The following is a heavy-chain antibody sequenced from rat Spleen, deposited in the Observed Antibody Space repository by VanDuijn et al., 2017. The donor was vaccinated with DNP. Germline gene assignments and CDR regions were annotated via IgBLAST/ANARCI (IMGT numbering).Heavy chain of an antibody. CDR1: GFTFSSYW. CDR2: INTDGGNT. D-gene: IGHD2-2*01. Sequence: EVQLVESGGGLVQPGRSLKLSCVASGFTFSSYWMFWIRQAPGKGLEWVSSINTDGGNTYYPDSVKGRFTISRDNAENTLYLQMDSLLSEDTATYYCTRVDTLGRYIYWGQGTLVTVSS. V-gene: IGHV5-58*01. J-gene: IGHJ3*01. CDR3: TRVDTLGRYIY.